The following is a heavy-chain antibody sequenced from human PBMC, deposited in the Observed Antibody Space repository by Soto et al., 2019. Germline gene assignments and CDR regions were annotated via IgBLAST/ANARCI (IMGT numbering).Heavy chain of an antibody. Sequence: ASVKVSCKASGYTFTSYGISWVRQAPGQELEWMGWISAYNGNTNYAQKLHGRVIMTTDTSTSTAYIELRSLRSDDTAVYFCAIVGVRYCSGGSCYSAWFDPWGQGTLVTVSS. CDR1: GYTFTSYG. J-gene: IGHJ5*02. D-gene: IGHD2-15*01. V-gene: IGHV1-18*01. CDR2: ISAYNGNT. CDR3: AIVGVRYCSGGSCYSAWFDP.